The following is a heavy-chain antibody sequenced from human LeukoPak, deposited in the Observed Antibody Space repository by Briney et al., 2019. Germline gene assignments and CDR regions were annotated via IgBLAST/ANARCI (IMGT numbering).Heavy chain of an antibody. CDR1: GGSFNGYY. Sequence: SSETLSLTCAVYGGSFNGYYWSWIRQPPGKGLEWIGEINHSGSTNYNPSLKSRVTISVDTSKNQFSLKLSSVTAADTAVYYCASAQRITMVRGVPYYYYYMDVWGKGTTVTVSS. CDR2: INHSGST. CDR3: ASAQRITMVRGVPYYYYYMDV. D-gene: IGHD3-10*01. V-gene: IGHV4-34*01. J-gene: IGHJ6*03.